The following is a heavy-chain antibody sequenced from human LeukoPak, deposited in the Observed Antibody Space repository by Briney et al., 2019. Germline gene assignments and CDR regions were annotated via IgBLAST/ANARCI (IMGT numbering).Heavy chain of an antibody. CDR1: GFSFGSYW. V-gene: IGHV3-7*01. CDR2: INQFGSEI. Sequence: GGSLRLSCAASGFSFGSYWMSWVRQAPGKGLEWVASINQFGSEIYYVGSVKGRFTISRDNAKNSLFLQMNSLKADDTAVFYCARAQHRGTWYGDFWGQGTLVTVSP. CDR3: ARAQHRGTWYGDF. J-gene: IGHJ4*02. D-gene: IGHD6-13*01.